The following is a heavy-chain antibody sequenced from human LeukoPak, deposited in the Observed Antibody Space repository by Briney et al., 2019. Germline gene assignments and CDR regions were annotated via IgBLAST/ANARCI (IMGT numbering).Heavy chain of an antibody. CDR3: ARERREQLLPPYTRSVTYFDY. Sequence: SQTLSLTCTVSGGSITSNSYYWGWIRQPPGKGLEWIGSITYSGSTYYNPSLKRRVTISIDTSKNQFSLKLSSVTAADTAVYYCARERREQLLPPYTRSVTYFDYWGQGTLVTVSS. CDR1: GGSITSNSYY. V-gene: IGHV4-39*07. J-gene: IGHJ4*02. D-gene: IGHD2-2*01. CDR2: ITYSGST.